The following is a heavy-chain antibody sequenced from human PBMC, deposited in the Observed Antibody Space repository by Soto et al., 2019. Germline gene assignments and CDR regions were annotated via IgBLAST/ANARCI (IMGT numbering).Heavy chain of an antibody. CDR2: IKEDGSEK. Sequence: EVQLVGSGGGLVQPGGSLTLSCEASGFSFSNYWMKWVRQAPGKGLEWVANIKEDGSEKYYVDSVKGPFTISRDNAKNAVSLQRNSLRAEDTAMYYCARGTPYCTTTSCSPSYYYGIEVWGQGTTVTVSS. CDR1: GFSFSNYW. D-gene: IGHD2-2*01. CDR3: ARGTPYCTTTSCSPSYYYGIEV. V-gene: IGHV3-7*05. J-gene: IGHJ6*02.